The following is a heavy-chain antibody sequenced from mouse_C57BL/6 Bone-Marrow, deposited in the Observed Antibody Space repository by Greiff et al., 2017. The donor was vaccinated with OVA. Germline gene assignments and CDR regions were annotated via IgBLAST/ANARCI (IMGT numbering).Heavy chain of an antibody. J-gene: IGHJ2*01. CDR1: GFTFNTYA. CDR2: IRSKSSNYAT. D-gene: IGHD3-3*01. CDR3: VREGDGDCYFDY. Sequence: EVKLMESGGGLVQPTGSLKLSCASSGFTFNTYAMHWVRQAPGKGLEWVARIRSKSSNYATYYADSVKDRFTITRDDSQSMLYLQMNNLKTEDTAMYYCVREGDGDCYFDYWGQGTTLTVSS. V-gene: IGHV10-3*01.